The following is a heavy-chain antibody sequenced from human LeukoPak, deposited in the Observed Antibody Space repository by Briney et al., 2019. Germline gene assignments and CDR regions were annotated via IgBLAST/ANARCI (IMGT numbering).Heavy chain of an antibody. CDR2: IYYSGSS. CDR1: GGSISSYY. V-gene: IGHV4-59*01. J-gene: IGHJ3*02. CDR3: AINCGSYSGGFDN. Sequence: SETLSLTCAVSGGSISSYYWSWIRQPPGKGLEWVWYIYYSGSSNYNPSLKSRVTISVDTTKIQFSLKLSSVTAAATAVYDCAINCGSYSGGFDNWGQGTMVTVSS. D-gene: IGHD1-26*01.